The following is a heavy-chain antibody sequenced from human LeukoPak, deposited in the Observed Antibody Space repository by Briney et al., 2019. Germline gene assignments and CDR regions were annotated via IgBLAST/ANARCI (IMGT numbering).Heavy chain of an antibody. CDR1: GGSISYYY. Sequence: SETLSLTCTVSGGSISYYYWSWIRQPPGKGLEWIGYIYYSGSTNYNPSLKSRVTISVDTSKNQFSLKLNSVTAADTAVYYCARITYGDDHFDIWGQGTMVTVSS. J-gene: IGHJ3*02. D-gene: IGHD4-17*01. V-gene: IGHV4-59*01. CDR3: ARITYGDDHFDI. CDR2: IYYSGST.